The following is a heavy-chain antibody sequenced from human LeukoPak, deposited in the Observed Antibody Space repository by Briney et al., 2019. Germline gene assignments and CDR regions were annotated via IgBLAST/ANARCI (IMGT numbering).Heavy chain of an antibody. D-gene: IGHD2-2*01. J-gene: IGHJ4*02. V-gene: IGHV1-69*05. Sequence: SVKVSCKASGGTFSSYAISWVRQAPGQGLEWMGGIIPIFGTANYAQKFQGRVTITTDESTSTAYMELSSLRSEDTAVYYCARLAGYCSSTSCMGYWGQGTLVTVSS. CDR3: ARLAGYCSSTSCMGY. CDR2: IIPIFGTA. CDR1: GGTFSSYA.